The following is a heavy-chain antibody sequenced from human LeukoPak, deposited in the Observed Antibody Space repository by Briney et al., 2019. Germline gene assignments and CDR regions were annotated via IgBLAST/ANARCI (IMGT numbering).Heavy chain of an antibody. J-gene: IGHJ3*02. Sequence: AGGSLRLSCAASGFTFSYYWMSWVRQAPGKGLEWVANIKQDGSEKYYVDSVKGRFTISRDNAKKSLYLQMASLRVEDTAVYYCAGGWGDCAMINCYTGGDVFDIWGQGTMVTVSS. CDR1: GFTFSYYW. CDR3: AGGWGDCAMINCYTGGDVFDI. CDR2: IKQDGSEK. D-gene: IGHD2-8*01. V-gene: IGHV3-7*01.